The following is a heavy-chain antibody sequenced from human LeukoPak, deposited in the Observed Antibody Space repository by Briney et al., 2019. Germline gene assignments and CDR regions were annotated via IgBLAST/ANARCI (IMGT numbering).Heavy chain of an antibody. CDR3: ASDDSYAFDI. D-gene: IGHD2-21*01. CDR2: VNSDESST. CDR1: GFTFSSRW. V-gene: IGHV3-74*01. Sequence: GGSLRLSCAASGFTFSSRWTHWVRQAPGKGLVWVSHVNSDESSTNYADSVKGRFTISRDNTKNTLYLQMNSLRAEDTAVYYCASDDSYAFDIWGQGTMVTVSS. J-gene: IGHJ3*02.